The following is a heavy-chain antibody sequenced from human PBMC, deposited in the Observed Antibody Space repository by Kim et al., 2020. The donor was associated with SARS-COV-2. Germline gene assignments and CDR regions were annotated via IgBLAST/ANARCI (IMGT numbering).Heavy chain of an antibody. J-gene: IGHJ5*02. CDR2: IIPIFGTA. V-gene: IGHV1-69*13. D-gene: IGHD2-15*01. Sequence: SVKVSCKASGGTFSSYAISWVRQAHGQGLEWMGGIIPIFGTANYAQKFQGSVTITADESTSTAYMELSSLRSEDTAVYYCARGAYCSGGSCYILHWFNPWGQGTLVTVSS. CDR1: GGTFSSYA. CDR3: ARGAYCSGGSCYILHWFNP.